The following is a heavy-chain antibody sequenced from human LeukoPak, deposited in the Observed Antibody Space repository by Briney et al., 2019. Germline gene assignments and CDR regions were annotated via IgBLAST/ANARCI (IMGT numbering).Heavy chain of an antibody. V-gene: IGHV4-4*07. D-gene: IGHD5-12*01. J-gene: IGHJ4*02. CDR3: ARGKLVGNTGYHFDC. CDR2: IYTSGST. CDR1: GGSISTYH. Sequence: SETLSLTCTVSGGSISTYHWSWIRQPAGKGLEWIGCIYTSGSTNYNPSLKSRVTMSLDTSKNQFSLKLSSVTAADTAVYYCARGKLVGNTGYHFDCWGQGTLVTVSS.